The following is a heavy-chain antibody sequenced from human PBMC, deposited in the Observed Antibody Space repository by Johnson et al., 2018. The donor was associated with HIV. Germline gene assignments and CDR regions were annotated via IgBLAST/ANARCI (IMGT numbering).Heavy chain of an antibody. Sequence: VQLVESGGGVVRPGGSLRLSCAASGFTFSNAWMTWVRQAPGKGLEWVGRIKSKTDGGTTDYAAPVKGRFTISRDNSKNTLYLQMNSLRAEDTAVYYCARWSRDGYNYLNDAFDIWGQGTMVTVSS. D-gene: IGHD5-24*01. J-gene: IGHJ3*02. CDR3: ARWSRDGYNYLNDAFDI. V-gene: IGHV3-15*01. CDR2: IKSKTDGGTT. CDR1: GFTFSNAW.